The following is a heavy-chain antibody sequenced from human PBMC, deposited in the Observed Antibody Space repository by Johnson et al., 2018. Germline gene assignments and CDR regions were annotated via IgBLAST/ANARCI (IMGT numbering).Heavy chain of an antibody. CDR2: IKTKPAGGTT. D-gene: IGHD3-22*01. CDR1: GFTFSNAW. Sequence: VQLQESGGGLVKPGGSLRVSCAASGFTFSNAWMSWVRQAPGKGLEWVGRIKTKPAGGTTDYAAAVKGRFTISRDDSKNPVYVQMNSLKTEDTAVYYCTTDLAMIGGDIWGQGTMVTVSS. CDR3: TTDLAMIGGDI. V-gene: IGHV3-15*05. J-gene: IGHJ3*02.